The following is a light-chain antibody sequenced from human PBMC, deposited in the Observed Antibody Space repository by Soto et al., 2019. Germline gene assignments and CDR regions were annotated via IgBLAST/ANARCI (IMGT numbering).Light chain of an antibody. J-gene: IGKJ2*01. Sequence: DIQMTQSPSTLSASVGDRVTITCRANQSISSWLAWYQQKPGKAPKLLIYGASSLESGVPSRFSGSGSVTEFTLTIDSLQPDDFATYYCQQYSSSSPTFGQGTKLEIK. CDR3: QQYSSSSPT. V-gene: IGKV1-5*01. CDR1: QSISSW. CDR2: GAS.